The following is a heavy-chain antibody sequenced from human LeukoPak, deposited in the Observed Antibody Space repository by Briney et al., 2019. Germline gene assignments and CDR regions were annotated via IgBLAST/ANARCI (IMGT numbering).Heavy chain of an antibody. D-gene: IGHD3-3*01. CDR2: ITGSGSHT. CDR3: ARSGAYYDFWSGYYYYGMDV. Sequence: PGGSLRLSCRASGVTFSTSVLSWVRQAPGKGLEWVSKITGSGSHTFYADSVKGRFTISRDNAKNSLYLQMNSLRAEDTAVYYCARSGAYYDFWSGYYYYGMDVWGQGTTVTVSS. J-gene: IGHJ6*02. CDR1: GVTFSTSV. V-gene: IGHV3-21*01.